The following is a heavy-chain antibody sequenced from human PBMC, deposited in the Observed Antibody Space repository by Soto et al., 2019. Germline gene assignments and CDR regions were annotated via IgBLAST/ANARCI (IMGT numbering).Heavy chain of an antibody. CDR2: IHYSGIT. CDR3: ARMEGTRTYFFDY. Sequence: QVQLLESGPGLVKPSETLSLTCAVSGGSFSGPYWGWIRQPPGKGLEWIGYIHYSGITNYDPSLRSRVTMSIDMSKNQFSLSLTSVTTADTAIYYCARMEGTRTYFFDYWGPGSLVTVSS. CDR1: GGSFSGPY. D-gene: IGHD3-10*01. V-gene: IGHV4-59*11. J-gene: IGHJ4*02.